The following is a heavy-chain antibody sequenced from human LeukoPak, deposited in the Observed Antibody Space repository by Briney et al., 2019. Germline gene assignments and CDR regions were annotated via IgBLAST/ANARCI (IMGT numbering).Heavy chain of an antibody. CDR1: GFTFSSYA. CDR3: TKLVESGVRY. D-gene: IGHD2-15*01. Sequence: VQPGGSLRLSCAASGFTFSSYAMTWVRQAPGKGLEWVSAIGGTTYYADSVKGRFTISRDNSKSTLYLQMNSLRAEDTAVYYCTKLVESGVRYWGQGTLVTVSS. J-gene: IGHJ4*02. V-gene: IGHV3-23*01. CDR2: IGGTT.